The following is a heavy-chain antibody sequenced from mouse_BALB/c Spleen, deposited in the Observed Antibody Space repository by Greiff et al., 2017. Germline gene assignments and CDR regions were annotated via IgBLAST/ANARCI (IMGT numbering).Heavy chain of an antibody. V-gene: IGHV5-12-1*01. CDR1: GFAFSSYD. CDR3: ARQGGNYAWFAY. J-gene: IGHJ3*01. CDR2: ISSGGGST. Sequence: EVQLVESGGGLVKPGGSLKLSCAASGFAFSSYDMSWVRQTPEKRLEWVAYISSGGGSTYYPDTVKGRFTISRDNAKNTLYLQMSSLKSEDTAMYYCARQGGNYAWFAYWGQGTLVTVSA. D-gene: IGHD2-1*01.